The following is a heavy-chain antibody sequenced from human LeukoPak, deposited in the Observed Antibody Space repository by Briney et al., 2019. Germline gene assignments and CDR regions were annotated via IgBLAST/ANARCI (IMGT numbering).Heavy chain of an antibody. D-gene: IGHD2-2*02. J-gene: IGHJ5*02. Sequence: SETLSLTCTVSGGSISSSRYYWGWIRKPPGKGLEWIGSIYYSGSTYYNPPLKSRITISVDTSKNQFSLKLSSATAADTAVYYCARQQIVVVPAAISWFDPGGQGTLVTVSS. V-gene: IGHV4-39*01. CDR2: IYYSGST. CDR1: GGSISSSRYY. CDR3: ARQQIVVVPAAISWFDP.